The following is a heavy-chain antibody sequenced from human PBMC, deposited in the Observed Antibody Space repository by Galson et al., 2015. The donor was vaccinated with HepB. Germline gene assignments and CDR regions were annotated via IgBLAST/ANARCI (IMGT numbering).Heavy chain of an antibody. J-gene: IGHJ6*03. V-gene: IGHV1-8*01. D-gene: IGHD5-12*01. Sequence: SVKVSCKASGYTFSSYDINWVRQATGQGLEWMGWMNPNSGNTDYAQKFQGRVTMTRDTSISTAYMELSSLRSEDTAVYYCARAPYSGYDLGGFRWQYFDSYNYMDVWGKGTTVTVSS. CDR2: MNPNSGNT. CDR3: ARAPYSGYDLGGFRWQYFDSYNYMDV. CDR1: GYTFSSYD.